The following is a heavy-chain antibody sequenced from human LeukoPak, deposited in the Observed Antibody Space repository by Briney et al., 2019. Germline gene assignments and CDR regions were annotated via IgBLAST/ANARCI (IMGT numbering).Heavy chain of an antibody. CDR2: ISGSGSST. J-gene: IGHJ1*01. CDR3: AKEARTVGYYSGEYFRH. CDR1: GFTFSSYA. D-gene: IGHD4-23*01. Sequence: PGGSLRLSCAASGFTFSSYAMSWVRQAPGKGLEWVSAISGSGSSTYYADSVKGRFTISRDNSKNTLYLQMNSLRAEDTAVYYCAKEARTVGYYSGEYFRHWGQGTLVTVSS. V-gene: IGHV3-23*01.